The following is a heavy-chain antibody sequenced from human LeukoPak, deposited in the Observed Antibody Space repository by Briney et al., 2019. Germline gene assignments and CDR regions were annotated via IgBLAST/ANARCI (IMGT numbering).Heavy chain of an antibody. V-gene: IGHV3-30-3*01. J-gene: IGHJ4*02. CDR2: ISYDGSNK. D-gene: IGHD5-18*01. Sequence: TGRSLRLSCAASGFTFSSNAMHWVRQAPGKGLEWVAVISYDGSNKYYADSVKGRFTISRDNSKNTLYLQMNSLRAEDTAVYYCARDPYGGYSYGYFPFAVDYWGQGTLVTVSS. CDR3: ARDPYGGYSYGYFPFAVDY. CDR1: GFTFSSNA.